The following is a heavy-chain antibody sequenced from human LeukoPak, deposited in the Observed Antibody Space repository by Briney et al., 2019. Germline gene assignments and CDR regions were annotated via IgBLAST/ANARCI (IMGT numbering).Heavy chain of an antibody. CDR3: ARGIAVAGLFDY. CDR1: GYTFTGYY. V-gene: IGHV1-18*04. Sequence: ASVKVSCKASGYTFTGYYMHWVRQAPGQGLEWMGWISAYNGNTNYAQKLQGRVTMTTDTSTSTAYMELRSLRSDDTAVYYCARGIAVAGLFDYWGQGTLVTVSS. D-gene: IGHD6-19*01. J-gene: IGHJ4*02. CDR2: ISAYNGNT.